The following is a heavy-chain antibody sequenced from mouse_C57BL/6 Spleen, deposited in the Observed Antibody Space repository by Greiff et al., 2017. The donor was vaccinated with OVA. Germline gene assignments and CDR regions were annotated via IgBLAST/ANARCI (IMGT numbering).Heavy chain of an antibody. J-gene: IGHJ3*01. CDR2: ISYSGST. V-gene: IGHV3-1*01. CDR3: AREGNGRGWFAY. Sequence: VQLQESGPGMVKPSQSLSLTCTVTGYSITSGYDWHWIRHFPGNKLEWMGYISYSGSTNYNPSLKSRISITHDTSKSHFFLKLNSVTTEDTATYYCAREGNGRGWFAYWGQGTLVTVSA. CDR1: GYSITSGYD.